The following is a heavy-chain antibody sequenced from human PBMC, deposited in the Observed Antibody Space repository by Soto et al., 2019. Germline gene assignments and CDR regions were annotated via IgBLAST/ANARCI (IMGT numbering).Heavy chain of an antibody. V-gene: IGHV3-20*01. CDR1: GFTFDDYG. CDR3: ARDSRSSWRHDAFDI. D-gene: IGHD6-13*01. J-gene: IGHJ3*02. Sequence: GGSLRLSCAASGFTFDDYGMGWVRQAPGKGLEWVSGINWNGGSTGYADSVKGRFTISRDNAKNSLYLQMNSLRAEDTALYHCARDSRSSWRHDAFDIWGQGTMVTVSS. CDR2: INWNGGST.